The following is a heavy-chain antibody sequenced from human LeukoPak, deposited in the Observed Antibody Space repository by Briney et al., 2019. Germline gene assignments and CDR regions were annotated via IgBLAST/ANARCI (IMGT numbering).Heavy chain of an antibody. CDR1: GYSISSGYY. J-gene: IGHJ6*03. Sequence: PSETLSLTCTVSGYSISSGYYWGWIRQPPGKGLEWIGYIYYSGSTNCNPSLKSRVTISVDTSKNQFSLKLSSVTAADTAVYYCARETSQKGAHYMDVWGKGTTVTISS. CDR2: IYYSGST. CDR3: ARETSQKGAHYMDV. D-gene: IGHD3-16*01. V-gene: IGHV4-61*01.